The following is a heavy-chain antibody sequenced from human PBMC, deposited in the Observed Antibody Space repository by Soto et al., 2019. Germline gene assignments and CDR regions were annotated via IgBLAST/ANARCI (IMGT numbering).Heavy chain of an antibody. CDR3: ASPRLAGGWHLEFDY. CDR1: GFSFSDYG. CDR2: ISDDGSRV. D-gene: IGHD3-9*01. V-gene: IGHV3-48*03. J-gene: IGHJ4*02. Sequence: PGGSLRLSCVASGFSFSDYGMNWVRQAPGKGLEWVSYISDDGSRVFYSDSVKGRFTISRDNAKNSLFMQMNSLRAEDTALYYCASPRLAGGWHLEFDYWGQGTPVTVSS.